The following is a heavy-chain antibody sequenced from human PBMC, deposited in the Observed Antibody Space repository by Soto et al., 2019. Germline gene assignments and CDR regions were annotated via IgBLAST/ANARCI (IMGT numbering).Heavy chain of an antibody. CDR1: GYSFTSYW. V-gene: IGHV5-10-1*01. D-gene: IGHD2-8*01. J-gene: IGHJ2*01. CDR3: SRPPRGYCTNGVCYSDWYFGL. CDR2: IDPSDSYT. Sequence: PGESLKISCKGSGYSFTSYWISWVRQMPGKGLEWMGRIDPSDSYTNYSPSFQGHVTISADKSISTAYLQWSSLKASDTAMYYCSRPPRGYCTNGVCYSDWYFGLWGRGTLVTVSS.